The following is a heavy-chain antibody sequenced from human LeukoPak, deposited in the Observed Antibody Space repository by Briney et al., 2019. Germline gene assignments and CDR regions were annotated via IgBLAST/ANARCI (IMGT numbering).Heavy chain of an antibody. J-gene: IGHJ3*02. D-gene: IGHD2-8*01. CDR2: IDGSGTST. CDR3: ARYYTSGINNGFDI. V-gene: IGHV3-23*01. Sequence: PGRSLRLSCAASGFIFSSYGMHWVRQAPGKGLEWVSAIDGSGTSTYYAASVKGRFTISRDNSKNTLSLQMNSLRAEDTAVYYCARYYTSGINNGFDIWGQGTLVTVSS. CDR1: GFIFSSYG.